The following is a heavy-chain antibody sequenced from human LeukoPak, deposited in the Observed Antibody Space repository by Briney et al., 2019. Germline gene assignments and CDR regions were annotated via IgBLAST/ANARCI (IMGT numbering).Heavy chain of an antibody. CDR1: GFTFSSYE. D-gene: IGHD3-10*02. Sequence: WGSLSLSCAASGFTFSSYEMNWVRQAPGKGLEWVSYISSSGSTIYYADSVKGRFTISRDNAKNSLYLQMNSLRAEDTAVYYCAELGITMIGGVWGKGTTATISS. CDR3: AELGITMIGGV. CDR2: ISSSGSTI. J-gene: IGHJ6*04. V-gene: IGHV3-48*03.